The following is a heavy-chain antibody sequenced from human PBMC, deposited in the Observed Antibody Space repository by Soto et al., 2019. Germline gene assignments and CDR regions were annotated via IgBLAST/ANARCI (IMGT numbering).Heavy chain of an antibody. CDR3: ATSSGTTSPFDY. J-gene: IGHJ4*02. D-gene: IGHD1-26*01. CDR1: GFTFSSYA. V-gene: IGHV3-30-3*01. CDR2: ISYDGSNK. Sequence: GGSLRLSCAASGFTFSSYAMHWVRQAPGKGLEWVAVISYDGSNKYYADSVKGRFTISRDNSKNTLYLQMNSLRAEDTAVYYCATSSGTTSPFDYWGQGTLVTVSS.